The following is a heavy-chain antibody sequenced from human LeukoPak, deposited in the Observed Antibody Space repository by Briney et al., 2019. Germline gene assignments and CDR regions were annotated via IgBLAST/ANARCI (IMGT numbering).Heavy chain of an antibody. Sequence: GGSLRLSCAASGFTFSSYSMNWVRQAPGKGLEWVSSISSSSSYIYYADSVKGRFTISRDNAKNSLYLQMNSLRAEDTAVYYCAREKRFLEWLLGQIGYMDVWGKGTTVTISS. CDR3: AREKRFLEWLLGQIGYMDV. J-gene: IGHJ6*03. V-gene: IGHV3-21*01. D-gene: IGHD3-3*01. CDR1: GFTFSSYS. CDR2: ISSSSSYI.